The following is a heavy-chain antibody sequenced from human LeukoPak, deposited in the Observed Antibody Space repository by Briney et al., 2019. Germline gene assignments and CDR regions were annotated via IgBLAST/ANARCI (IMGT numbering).Heavy chain of an antibody. CDR2: IYYSGST. D-gene: IGHD6-13*01. Sequence: SETLSLTCTVSGGSISSYYWSWIRQPPGKGLEWIGYIYYSGSTNYNPSLKSRVTISVDTSKNQFPLKLSSVTAADTAVYYCARRRYSSRFDYWGQGTLVTVSS. J-gene: IGHJ4*02. CDR3: ARRRYSSRFDY. V-gene: IGHV4-59*01. CDR1: GGSISSYY.